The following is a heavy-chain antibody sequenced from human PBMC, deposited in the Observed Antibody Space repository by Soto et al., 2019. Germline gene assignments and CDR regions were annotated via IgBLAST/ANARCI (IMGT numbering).Heavy chain of an antibody. D-gene: IGHD3-3*02. CDR3: VKDAPQPFSD. J-gene: IGHJ4*02. CDR2: ISGTAHAS. Sequence: PVGSLILSCAASGFDFRNYCMSWVRQAPGKGLEWVSAISGTAHASYYAASVKGRFTISRDNSKNTLYLHMNSLRVEDTAVYFCVKDAPQPFSDWGQGTLVTVS. V-gene: IGHV3-23*01. CDR1: GFDFRNYC.